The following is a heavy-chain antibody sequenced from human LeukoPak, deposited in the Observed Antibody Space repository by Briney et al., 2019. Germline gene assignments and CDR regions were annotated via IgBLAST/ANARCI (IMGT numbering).Heavy chain of an antibody. CDR1: GGSISSYY. J-gene: IGHJ4*02. D-gene: IGHD1-1*01. V-gene: IGHV4-59*01. CDR3: ARGVRPRGGYFDY. Sequence: PSETLSLTCTVSGGSISSYYWSWIRQPPGKGLEWIGYIFYSGGTNYNPSLKSRVTISVDTSKNQFSLKLSSVTAADTAVYYCARGVRPRGGYFDYWGQGTLVTVSS. CDR2: IFYSGGT.